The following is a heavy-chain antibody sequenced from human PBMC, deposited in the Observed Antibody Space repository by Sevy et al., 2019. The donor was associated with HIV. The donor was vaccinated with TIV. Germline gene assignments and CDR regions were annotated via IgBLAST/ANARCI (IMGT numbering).Heavy chain of an antibody. J-gene: IGHJ3*02. CDR1: GFTFSNAW. CDR2: IKSKTDGGTT. D-gene: IGHD6-19*01. CDR3: FSGWYDHGAFDI. Sequence: GGSLRLSCAASGFTFSNAWMSWVRQAPGKGLEWVGRIKSKTDGGTTDYAAPVKGRFTISRDDSKNTLYLQMTSLKTEDTAVYYCFSGWYDHGAFDIWGQGTMVTVSS. V-gene: IGHV3-15*01.